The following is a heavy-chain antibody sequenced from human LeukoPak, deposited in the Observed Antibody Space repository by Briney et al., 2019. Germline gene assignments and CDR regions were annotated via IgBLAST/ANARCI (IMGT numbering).Heavy chain of an antibody. CDR3: ARDNEGMATTIYYYYYGMDV. CDR2: ISSSGSTI. J-gene: IGHJ6*02. D-gene: IGHD5-12*01. CDR1: GFTFSDYY. Sequence: PGGSLRFSCAASGFTFSDYYMSWIRQAPGKGLEWVSYISSSGSTIYYADSVKGRFTISRDNAKNSLYLQMNSLRAEDTAVYYCARDNEGMATTIYYYYYGMDVWGQGTTVTVSS. V-gene: IGHV3-11*01.